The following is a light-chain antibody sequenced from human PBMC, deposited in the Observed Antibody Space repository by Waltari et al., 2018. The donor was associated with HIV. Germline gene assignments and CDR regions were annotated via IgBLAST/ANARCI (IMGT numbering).Light chain of an antibody. CDR1: SGHSNYA. J-gene: IGLJ2*01. CDR2: VNSDGSH. V-gene: IGLV4-69*01. Sequence: QLVLTQSPSASASLGASVKLTCTLSSGHSNYAIAWHQQQPEKGPRYLMKVNSDGSHFKGGGNPVPLSRLDSWGCAFPPNPSLQVEDEGEYYRQDWGSGIRVFGGGTKLTVL. CDR3: QDWGSGIRV.